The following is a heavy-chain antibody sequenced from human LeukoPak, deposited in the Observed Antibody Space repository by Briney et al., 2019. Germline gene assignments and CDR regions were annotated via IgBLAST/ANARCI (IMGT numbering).Heavy chain of an antibody. CDR3: ARGGEWLVRHFDY. J-gene: IGHJ4*02. CDR1: GGSFSGYY. V-gene: IGHV4-34*01. CDR2: INHSGST. Sequence: KASETLSLTCAVSGGSFSGYYWSWIRQPPGKGLEWIGEINHSGSTNYNPSLKSRVTISGDTSKNQFSLQLSSVTAADTAVYYCARGGEWLVRHFDYWGQGTLVTVSS. D-gene: IGHD6-19*01.